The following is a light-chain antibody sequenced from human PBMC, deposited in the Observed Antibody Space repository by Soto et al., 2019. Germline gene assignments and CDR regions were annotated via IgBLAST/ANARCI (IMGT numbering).Light chain of an antibody. J-gene: IGLJ1*01. CDR2: EVN. Sequence: QAALTQPPSASGSPGQSVTISCTGTSSDVGGYNFVSWYQQHPGKVPKLMVYEVNQRPSGVPDRFSGSKSGNTASLTVSGLQADDEADYYCTSYAGGNNVFGTGTKLTV. CDR3: TSYAGGNNV. CDR1: SSDVGGYNF. V-gene: IGLV2-8*01.